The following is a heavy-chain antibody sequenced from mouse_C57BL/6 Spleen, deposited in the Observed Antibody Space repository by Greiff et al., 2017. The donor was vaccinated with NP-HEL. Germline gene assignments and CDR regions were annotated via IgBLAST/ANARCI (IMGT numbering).Heavy chain of an antibody. J-gene: IGHJ4*01. V-gene: IGHV1-61*01. CDR3: ARRGSTMVTTCAMDY. Sequence: VQLQQSGAELVRPGSSVKLSCKASGYTFTSYWMDWVKQRPGQGLEWIGNIYPSDSEPHYNQKYKDKATLTVYKSSSTAYMQLSSLASEDSAGYYCARRGSTMVTTCAMDYWGPGTSVTVSS. CDR2: IYPSDSEP. CDR1: GYTFTSYW. D-gene: IGHD2-2*01.